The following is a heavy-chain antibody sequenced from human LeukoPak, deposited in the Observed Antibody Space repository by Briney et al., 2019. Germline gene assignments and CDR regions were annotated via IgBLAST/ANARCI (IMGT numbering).Heavy chain of an antibody. V-gene: IGHV4-59*01. J-gene: IGHJ4*02. CDR1: GGSISSYY. D-gene: IGHD5-24*01. CDR3: ARRRDGYNYDY. CDR2: IYYSGST. Sequence: PSETLSLTCTVSGGSISSYYWSWIRQPPGKGLEWIGYIYYSGSTNYNPSLKSRVTISVDTSKNQFSLKLSSVTAADTAVYYCARRRDGYNYDYWGQGTPVTVSS.